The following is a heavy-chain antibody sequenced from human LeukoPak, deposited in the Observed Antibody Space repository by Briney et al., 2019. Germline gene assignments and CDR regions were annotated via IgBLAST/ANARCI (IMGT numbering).Heavy chain of an antibody. Sequence: PGGSLRLSCAASGFTFSSYAMSWVRQAPGKGLEWVSAISGSGGSTYYADSVKGRFTISRDNSKNTLYLQMNSLRAEDTALYYCAKDLSMVRPRDLDYWGQGTLVTVSS. V-gene: IGHV3-23*01. CDR2: ISGSGGST. CDR1: GFTFSSYA. CDR3: AKDLSMVRPRDLDY. D-gene: IGHD3-10*01. J-gene: IGHJ4*02.